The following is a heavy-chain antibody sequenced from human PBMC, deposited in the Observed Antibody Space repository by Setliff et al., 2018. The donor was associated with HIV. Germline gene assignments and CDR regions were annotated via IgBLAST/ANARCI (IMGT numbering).Heavy chain of an antibody. J-gene: IGHJ4*02. CDR1: GYTFTSYG. CDR3: ARDEGRQVPSSSWIDY. Sequence: GASVKVSCKASGYTFTSYGINWVRQAPGQGLEWMGWINTNTGNPTYAQGFTGRFVFSLDTSVSTAYLQISSLKAEDTAVYYCARDEGRQVPSSSWIDYWGQGTLVTVSS. D-gene: IGHD6-13*01. CDR2: INTNTGNP. V-gene: IGHV7-4-1*02.